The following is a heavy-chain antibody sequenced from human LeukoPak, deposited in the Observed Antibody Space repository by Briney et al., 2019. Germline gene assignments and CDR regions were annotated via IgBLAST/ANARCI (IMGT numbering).Heavy chain of an antibody. J-gene: IGHJ4*02. CDR3: NRYVSARVDY. CDR2: IYYSGTT. Sequence: SETLSLTCTVSGGSVSSAGYYWSWIRQHPGKGLEWIGYIYYSGTTYYNPSLKSRVSISLDTSKNQFSLKLSSVTAADTAVYYCNRYVSARVDYWGQGILVTASS. D-gene: IGHD3-16*01. CDR1: GGSVSSAGYY. V-gene: IGHV4-31*03.